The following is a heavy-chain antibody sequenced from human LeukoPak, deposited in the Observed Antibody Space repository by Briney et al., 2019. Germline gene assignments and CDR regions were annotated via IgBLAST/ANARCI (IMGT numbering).Heavy chain of an antibody. V-gene: IGHV4-39*01. CDR1: GDSISSSNCY. CDR2: IYFSGGT. Sequence: PSETLSLTCTVSGDSISSSNCYWGWIRQPPGKGLEWIGSIYFSGGTYYNASLKSRVTIYIDTSKNQFSLNLSSVTAADTAVYYCAKSGGSGLIDYWGQGTLVTVSS. CDR3: AKSGGSGLIDY. D-gene: IGHD1-26*01. J-gene: IGHJ4*02.